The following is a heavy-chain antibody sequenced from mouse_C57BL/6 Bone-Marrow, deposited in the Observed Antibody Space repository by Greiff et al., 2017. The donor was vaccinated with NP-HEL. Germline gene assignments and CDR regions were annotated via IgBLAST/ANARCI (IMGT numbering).Heavy chain of an antibody. CDR2: IYPRRGHP. J-gene: IGHJ4*01. V-gene: IGHV1-81*01. Sequence: VQLQQSGAELARPGASVKLSCKASGYTFTSYGISWVKQRTGPGLEWIGEIYPRRGHPYYNEKFKGKATLPADKSSSTAYMELRSLTSEDSAVYFCARFRYYYAMDYWGQGTSVTVSS. CDR3: ARFRYYYAMDY. CDR1: GYTFTSYG.